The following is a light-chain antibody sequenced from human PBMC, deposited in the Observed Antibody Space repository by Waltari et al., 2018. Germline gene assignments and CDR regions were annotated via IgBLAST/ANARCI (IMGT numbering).Light chain of an antibody. CDR1: QKISSY. CDR2: DAS. Sequence: DIQMTQSPSSLSASVEDSVTITCRASQKISSYLNWYQQKPGTAPRLLIYDASRLQSGVPSRFSGSGSGTDFTLTISSLQPEDFGTYYCQQTYTTPRTFGQGTKVETK. J-gene: IGKJ1*01. CDR3: QQTYTTPRT. V-gene: IGKV1-39*01.